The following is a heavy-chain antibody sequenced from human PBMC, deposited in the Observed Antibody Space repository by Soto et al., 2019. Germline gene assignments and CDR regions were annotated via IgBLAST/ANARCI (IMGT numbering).Heavy chain of an antibody. CDR2: IYYSGST. CDR3: ARDHGVYYGSGRGGAFDI. J-gene: IGHJ3*02. Sequence: QVQLQESGPGLVKPSETLSLTCTVSGGSISSYYWRWIRQPPGKGLEWIGYIYYSGSTNYNPSLKSRVTISVDTSKNQFSLKLSSVTAADTAVYYCARDHGVYYGSGRGGAFDIWGQGTMVTVSS. V-gene: IGHV4-59*01. D-gene: IGHD3-10*01. CDR1: GGSISSYY.